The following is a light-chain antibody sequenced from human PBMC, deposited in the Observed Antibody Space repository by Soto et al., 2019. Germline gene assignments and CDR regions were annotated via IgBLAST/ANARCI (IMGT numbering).Light chain of an antibody. CDR1: RSVSGN. J-gene: IGKJ5*01. Sequence: VMTQSPATLSVSPGERATVSCRASRSVSGNVAWYQYKPGQAPRLLIYSASTRATGIPARFSGSGSGTELTLSISSLQSEDFAVYYCQQYNNWPPVTFGQGTRLEIK. CDR3: QQYNNWPPVT. CDR2: SAS. V-gene: IGKV3-15*01.